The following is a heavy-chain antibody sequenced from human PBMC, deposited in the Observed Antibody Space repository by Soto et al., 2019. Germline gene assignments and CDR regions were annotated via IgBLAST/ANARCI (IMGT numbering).Heavy chain of an antibody. CDR1: GFTFSDYW. V-gene: IGHV3-7*01. CDR3: ARDGSQKIYGSVYGMDV. Sequence: GGSLRLSCAASGFTFSDYWMSWVRQVPGKGLEWVANIIHDGSEKYYLDSVKGRFIISRDNSKNTLYLQMNSLRAEDTAVYYCARDGSQKIYGSVYGMDVWGQGTTVTVSS. J-gene: IGHJ6*02. D-gene: IGHD3-10*01. CDR2: IIHDGSEK.